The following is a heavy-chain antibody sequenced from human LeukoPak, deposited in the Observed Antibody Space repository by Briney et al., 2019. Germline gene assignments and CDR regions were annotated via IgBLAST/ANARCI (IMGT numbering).Heavy chain of an antibody. J-gene: IGHJ4*02. Sequence: SETLSLTCTVSGGSISSSRYYWGWIRQPPGKGLEWIGSIYYSGSTYYNPSLKSRVTISVDTSKNQFSLKLSSVTAADTAVHYCARHTTMIVVVSDWGQGTLVTVSS. CDR2: IYYSGST. CDR3: ARHTTMIVVVSD. D-gene: IGHD3-22*01. CDR1: GGSISSSRYY. V-gene: IGHV4-39*01.